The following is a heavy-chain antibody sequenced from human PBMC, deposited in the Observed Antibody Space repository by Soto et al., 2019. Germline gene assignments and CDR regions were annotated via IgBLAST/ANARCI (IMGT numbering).Heavy chain of an antibody. Sequence: AAVKISFKASGYTFTSYAMPWVRQAPGQRLECIGWINAGNGNTKYSQKFQGRVTITRDTSASTVYMELSSLRSEDTAVYYCARSLPIDVDERRVVYYGYDAMDVWGQGTRDTVSS. CDR1: GYTFTSYA. CDR3: ARSLPIDVDERRVVYYGYDAMDV. CDR2: INAGNGNT. D-gene: IGHD1-1*01. J-gene: IGHJ6*02. V-gene: IGHV1-3*01.